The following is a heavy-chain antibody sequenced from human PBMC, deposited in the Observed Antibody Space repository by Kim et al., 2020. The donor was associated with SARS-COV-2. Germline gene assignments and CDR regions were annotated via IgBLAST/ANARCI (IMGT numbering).Heavy chain of an antibody. CDR2: INHSGST. CDR1: GGSFSGYY. J-gene: IGHJ6*02. D-gene: IGHD3-10*01. Sequence: SETLSLTCAVYGGSFSGYYWSWIRQPPGKGLEWIGEINHSGSTNYNPSLKSRVTISVDTSKNQFSLKLSSVTAADTAVYYCARGVLIMVRGVITGYYYYGRDVRGQGTTVTVSS. CDR3: ARGVLIMVRGVITGYYYYGRDV. V-gene: IGHV4-34*01.